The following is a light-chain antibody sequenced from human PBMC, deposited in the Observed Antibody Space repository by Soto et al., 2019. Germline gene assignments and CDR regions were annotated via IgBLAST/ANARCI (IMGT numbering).Light chain of an antibody. J-gene: IGKJ4*01. CDR1: QGIGSK. Sequence: ILSPAPLTVSPGKRSTLSCRASQGIGSKLAWYQQRPGQAPKLLIYAASTMASGVPSRFSGSGSETEFTLTITTLQAEDFAIYYCQQYNHWPLSFGVGTKVDIK. V-gene: IGKV3-15*01. CDR3: QQYNHWPLS. CDR2: AAS.